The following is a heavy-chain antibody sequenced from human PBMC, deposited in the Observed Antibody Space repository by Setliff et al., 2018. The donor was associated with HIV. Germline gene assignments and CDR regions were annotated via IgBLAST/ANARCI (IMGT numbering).Heavy chain of an antibody. CDR1: GDSISNDNYY. J-gene: IGHJ5*02. CDR2: IYYTGST. CDR3: ARGDYIRSWFDP. V-gene: IGHV4-61*01. Sequence: SATLSLTCTVSGDSISNDNYYWNWIRQPPGKGLEWIWFIYYTGSTNYNPSLKSRVTISLDTSKNQFSLKLSSVTAADMAVYYCARGDYIRSWFDPWGQGTLVTVSS. D-gene: IGHD4-17*01.